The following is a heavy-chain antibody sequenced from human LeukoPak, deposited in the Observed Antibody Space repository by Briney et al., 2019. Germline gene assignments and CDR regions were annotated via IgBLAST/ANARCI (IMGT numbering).Heavy chain of an antibody. CDR2: IYYSGST. CDR3: AKVFHGVFDSVITPYYFDY. J-gene: IGHJ4*02. CDR1: GGSIISHY. V-gene: IGHV4-59*11. D-gene: IGHD3-22*01. Sequence: SATLSLTCTVSGGSIISHYWSWIRQPPGKGLEWIGYIYYSGSTNYNPSLKSRVTISVDTSKNQFSLKLSSVTAADTAVYYCAKVFHGVFDSVITPYYFDYWGQGTLVTVSS.